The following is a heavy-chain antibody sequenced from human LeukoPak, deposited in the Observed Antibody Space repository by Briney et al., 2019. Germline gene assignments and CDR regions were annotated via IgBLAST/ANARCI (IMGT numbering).Heavy chain of an antibody. CDR2: ISGSGGST. V-gene: IGHV3-23*01. Sequence: GGSLRLSCAASGFTFSSYAMSWVRQAPGKGLEWVSAISGSGGSTYYADSVKGRFTISRDNSKNTLYLQKNSLRAEETSVYLCSRWRGYCSGGSCYPNYYYYMDVGGKGTTVTISS. CDR1: GFTFSSYA. J-gene: IGHJ6*03. CDR3: SRWRGYCSGGSCYPNYYYYMDV. D-gene: IGHD2-15*01.